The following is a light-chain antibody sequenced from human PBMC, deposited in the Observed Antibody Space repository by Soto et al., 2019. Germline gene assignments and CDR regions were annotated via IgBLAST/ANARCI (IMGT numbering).Light chain of an antibody. CDR3: QQYNNWPPIT. V-gene: IGKV3-15*01. J-gene: IGKJ3*01. Sequence: EIVMTQSPATLSVSPGERATLSCRASQSVSSNLAWYQQKPGQGPRLLIYGASTRTPGIPARFSGSGSGTEFTLTISSLQSEDFAVYYCQQYNNWPPITFGPGTKVDVK. CDR2: GAS. CDR1: QSVSSN.